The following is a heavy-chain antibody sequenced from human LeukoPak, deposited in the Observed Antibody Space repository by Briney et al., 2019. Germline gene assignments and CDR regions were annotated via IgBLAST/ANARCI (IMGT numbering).Heavy chain of an antibody. CDR3: ARPSRLVTSSWYFDL. J-gene: IGHJ2*01. Sequence: SETLSLTCTVSGGSISSSSYYWGWIRQPPGKGLEWIGSIYYSGSTYYNPSLKSRVTISVDTSKNQFSLKLSSVTAADTAVYYCARPSRLVTSSWYFDLWGRGTLVTVSS. CDR1: GGSISSSSYY. CDR2: IYYSGST. V-gene: IGHV4-39*01. D-gene: IGHD3-9*01.